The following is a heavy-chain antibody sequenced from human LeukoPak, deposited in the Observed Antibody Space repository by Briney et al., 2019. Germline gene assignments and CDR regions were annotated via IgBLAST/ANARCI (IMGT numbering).Heavy chain of an antibody. Sequence: ASVKVSCKASRDTFSSDDITWVRQAPGQGLEWMGRIIPVLDIANYAQKFQGRVTITANKSTNTVYMELNSLTSEDTAVYYCARERLYVSENVYYFDYWGQGTLVTVSS. CDR3: ARERLYVSENVYYFDY. V-gene: IGHV1-69*04. CDR2: IIPVLDIA. D-gene: IGHD3-10*01. J-gene: IGHJ4*02. CDR1: RDTFSSDD.